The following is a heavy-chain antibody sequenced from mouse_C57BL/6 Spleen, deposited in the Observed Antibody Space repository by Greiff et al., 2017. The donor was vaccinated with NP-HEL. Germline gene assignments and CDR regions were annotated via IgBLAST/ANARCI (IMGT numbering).Heavy chain of an antibody. J-gene: IGHJ1*03. Sequence: EVQGVESGGGLVKPGGSLKLSCAASGFTFSSYAMSWVRQTPEKRLEWVATISDGGSYTYYPDNVKGRFTISRDNAKNNLYLQMSHLKSEDTAMYYCARATTVAYWYFDVWGTGTTVTVSS. CDR3: ARATTVAYWYFDV. CDR2: ISDGGSYT. D-gene: IGHD1-1*01. CDR1: GFTFSSYA. V-gene: IGHV5-4*01.